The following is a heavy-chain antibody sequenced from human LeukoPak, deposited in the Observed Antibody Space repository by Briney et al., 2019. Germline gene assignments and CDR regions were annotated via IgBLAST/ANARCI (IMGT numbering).Heavy chain of an antibody. Sequence: GGSLRLSCAASGFTFSSYDMNWVRQAPGKGLEWVSSISSSSSYIYYADSVKGRFTISRDNAKNSLYLQMNSLRAEDTAVYYCARDSAGYCSSTSCSRRGFDPWGQGTLVTDSS. D-gene: IGHD2-2*01. CDR3: ARDSAGYCSSTSCSRRGFDP. CDR2: ISSSSSYI. V-gene: IGHV3-21*01. CDR1: GFTFSSYD. J-gene: IGHJ5*02.